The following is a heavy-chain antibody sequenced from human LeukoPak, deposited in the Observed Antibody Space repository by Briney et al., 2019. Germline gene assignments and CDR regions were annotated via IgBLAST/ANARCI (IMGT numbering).Heavy chain of an antibody. Sequence: GGSLRLSCAASGFTFSDYYMNWIRQAPGKGLEWVSYISSSGSTIYYADSVKGRFTISRDNAKNTLYLQMNSLRAEDTAVYYCARRAGAYSHPYDYWGQGTLVTVSS. J-gene: IGHJ4*02. D-gene: IGHD4/OR15-4a*01. CDR3: ARRAGAYSHPYDY. V-gene: IGHV3-11*01. CDR1: GFTFSDYY. CDR2: ISSSGSTI.